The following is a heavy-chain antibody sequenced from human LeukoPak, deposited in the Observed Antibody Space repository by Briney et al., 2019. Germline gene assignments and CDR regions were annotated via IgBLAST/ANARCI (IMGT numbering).Heavy chain of an antibody. CDR2: ISHVGSNK. CDR1: GFTFSIYA. D-gene: IGHD3-10*01. CDR3: AKDARNYYGSGSYYNVEY. Sequence: PGGSLRLSCVPSGFTFSIYATHCVRHAPGGGLEWVAFISHVGSNKYYRDSVKGRFTISRDTSTHPPYLQMNRLRAEDPAVFFYAKDARNYYGSGSYYNVEYWGQGTLVTVSS. V-gene: IGHV3-30*18. J-gene: IGHJ4*02.